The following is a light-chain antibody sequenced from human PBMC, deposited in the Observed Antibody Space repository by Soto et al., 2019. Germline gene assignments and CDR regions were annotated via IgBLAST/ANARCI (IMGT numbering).Light chain of an antibody. CDR2: QVY. CDR3: SSYTRTTTFVV. J-gene: IGLJ3*02. V-gene: IGLV2-14*01. Sequence: QSALTQPASVSGSLGQWITISCTGTSSDVGGYNYVSWYQHHPGKAPKLIIYQVYSRPSGVSNRFSGSKFANTASLTISGLQAEDEADYYCSSYTRTTTFVVFGGGTQLTVL. CDR1: SSDVGGYNY.